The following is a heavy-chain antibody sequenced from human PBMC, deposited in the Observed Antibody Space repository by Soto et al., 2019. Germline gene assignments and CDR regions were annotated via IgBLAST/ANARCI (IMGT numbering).Heavy chain of an antibody. CDR1: GYPFSSYG. J-gene: IGHJ4*02. CDR3: ARLVVAGSPLDY. D-gene: IGHD2-15*01. Sequence: QVHLVQSAAEVKKPGASVTVSCKASGYPFSSYGITWVRQAPGRGREWMGWTSAFYGNSTYSEKFQGRVTITIDTSTSTAYMDLTSLKSDDTAVYYCARLVVAGSPLDYWGQGTLVTVSS. CDR2: TSAFYGNS. V-gene: IGHV1-18*04.